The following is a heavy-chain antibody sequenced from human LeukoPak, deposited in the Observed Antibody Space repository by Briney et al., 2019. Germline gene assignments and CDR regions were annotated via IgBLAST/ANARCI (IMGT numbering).Heavy chain of an antibody. Sequence: PGRSLRLSCAASGFTFSNYAMHWVRQAPGKGLEWVAVISDDGSNKYYGDSVKGRFTISRDNSKHTVYLQMNSLRAEDTAVYYCAKDRYSSGWYSDFDYWGQGTLVTVSS. J-gene: IGHJ4*02. CDR3: AKDRYSSGWYSDFDY. CDR1: GFTFSNYA. CDR2: ISDDGSNK. V-gene: IGHV3-30*18. D-gene: IGHD6-19*01.